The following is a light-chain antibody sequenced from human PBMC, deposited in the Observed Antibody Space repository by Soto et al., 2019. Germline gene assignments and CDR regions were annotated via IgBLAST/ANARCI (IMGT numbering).Light chain of an antibody. V-gene: IGKV3-20*01. J-gene: IGKJ1*01. CDR1: QRVSSGY. Sequence: EIVLTQSPGILSSSPGEIATLSCRASQRVSSGYLAWYQQKPGQAPRLLIYDASTMAPGIPHRFSGRGSGKYFTLTIRRLQPKEFAGYSCQQYGSSSLTFGQGTKEEIE. CDR3: QQYGSSSLT. CDR2: DAS.